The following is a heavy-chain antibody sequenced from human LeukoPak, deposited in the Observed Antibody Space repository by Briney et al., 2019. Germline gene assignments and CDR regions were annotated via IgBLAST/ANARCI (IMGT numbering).Heavy chain of an antibody. V-gene: IGHV3-48*03. CDR2: ISSSGSTI. J-gene: IGHJ5*02. CDR3: AREKVNWFDP. CDR1: GFTFSSYE. Sequence: PGGSLRLSCAASGFTFSSYEMNWVRQAPGKGLEWVSYISSSGSTIHYADSVKGRFTISRDNAKNSLYLQMNSLRAEGTAVYYCAREKVNWFDPWGQGTLVTVSS.